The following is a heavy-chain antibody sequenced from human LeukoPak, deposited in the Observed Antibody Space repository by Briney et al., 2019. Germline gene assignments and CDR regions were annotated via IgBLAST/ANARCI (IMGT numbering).Heavy chain of an antibody. CDR3: ARQAPYRGDAFDI. CDR1: GGSISSYY. J-gene: IGHJ3*02. V-gene: IGHV4-59*08. Sequence: PSETLSLTCTVSGGSISSYYWSWIRQPPGKGLEWIGYIYYSGSTNYNPSLKSRVTISVDTSKNQFSLKLSSVTAADTAVYYCARQAPYRGDAFDIWGQGTMVTVSS. CDR2: IYYSGST.